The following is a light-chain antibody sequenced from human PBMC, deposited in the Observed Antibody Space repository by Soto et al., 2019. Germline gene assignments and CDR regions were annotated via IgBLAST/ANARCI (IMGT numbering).Light chain of an antibody. J-gene: IGLJ2*01. CDR3: RSYDSSLSGV. CDR2: GNS. Sequence: QSVLTQPPSVSGAPGQRVTISCTGSSSNIGAGYDVHWYQQLPGTAPKLLIYGNSNRPSGVPDRCSGAKSGTSPSLAITGLGGEDGSDYHCRSYDSSLSGVFGGGTNLTVL. V-gene: IGLV1-40*01. CDR1: SSNIGAGYD.